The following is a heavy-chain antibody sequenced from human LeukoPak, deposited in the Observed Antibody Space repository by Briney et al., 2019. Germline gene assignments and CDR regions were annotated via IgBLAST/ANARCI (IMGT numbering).Heavy chain of an antibody. CDR1: GYTFTGYY. D-gene: IGHD6-13*01. CDR3: ARSGITAVGTIDY. J-gene: IGHJ4*02. V-gene: IGHV1-2*02. Sequence: GASVKVSCKASGYTFTGYYMHWVRQAPGQGLEWMGWINPNSGGTNYAQKFQGRVTMTRDTSISRAYMELSRLRSDDTAVYHCARSGITAVGTIDYWGQGTLVTVSS. CDR2: INPNSGGT.